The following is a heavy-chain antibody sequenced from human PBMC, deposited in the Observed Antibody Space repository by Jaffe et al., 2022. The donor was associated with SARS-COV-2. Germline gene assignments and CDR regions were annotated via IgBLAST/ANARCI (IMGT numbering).Heavy chain of an antibody. CDR1: GGSISSYY. D-gene: IGHD3-22*01. V-gene: IGHV4-4*07. CDR3: AREGYYDSSGYYLHFDY. J-gene: IGHJ4*02. Sequence: QVQLQESGPGLVKPSETLSLTCTVSGGSISSYYWSWIRQPAGKGLEWIGRIYTSGSTNYNPSLKSRVTMSVDTSKNQFSLKLSSVTAADTAVYYCAREGYYDSSGYYLHFDYWGQGTLVTVSS. CDR2: IYTSGST.